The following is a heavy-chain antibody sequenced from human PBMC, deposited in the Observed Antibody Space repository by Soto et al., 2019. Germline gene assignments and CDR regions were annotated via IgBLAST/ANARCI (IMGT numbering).Heavy chain of an antibody. Sequence: GGSLRLSCAASGFTVSSNYMSWVRQAPGKGLEWVSVIYSGGSTYYADSVKGRFTISRDNSKNTLYLQMNSLRAEDTAVYYCARDRQKELVVVAATGGFDDWGQGNPVTVYS. D-gene: IGHD2-15*01. J-gene: IGHJ4*02. CDR3: ARDRQKELVVVAATGGFDD. V-gene: IGHV3-53*01. CDR2: IYSGGST. CDR1: GFTVSSNY.